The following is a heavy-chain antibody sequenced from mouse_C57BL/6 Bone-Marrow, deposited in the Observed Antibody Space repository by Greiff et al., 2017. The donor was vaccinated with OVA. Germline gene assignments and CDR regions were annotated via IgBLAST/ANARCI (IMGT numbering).Heavy chain of an antibody. CDR3: ARSGLLDY. V-gene: IGHV1-20*01. Sequence: VQLQQSGPELVKPGDSVKISCKASGYSFTGYFMNWVMQSHGKSLEWIGRINPYNGDTFYNQKFKGTATLTVDKSSSTAHMELRSLTSEDSAVYYCARSGLLDYWGQGTTLTVSS. CDR2: INPYNGDT. CDR1: GYSFTGYF. D-gene: IGHD2-13*01. J-gene: IGHJ2*01.